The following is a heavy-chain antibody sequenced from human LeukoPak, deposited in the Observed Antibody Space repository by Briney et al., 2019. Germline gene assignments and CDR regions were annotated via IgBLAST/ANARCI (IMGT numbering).Heavy chain of an antibody. Sequence: GGSLRLSCAASGFTFSSYSMSWVRQAPGKGLEWVSSISSSSSYIYYADSVKGRFTISRDNAKNSLYLQMNSLRAEDTAVYYCARAAPGPRRSEAFDIWGQGTMVTVSS. CDR3: ARAAPGPRRSEAFDI. CDR1: GFTFSSYS. V-gene: IGHV3-21*01. J-gene: IGHJ3*02. D-gene: IGHD1-14*01. CDR2: ISSSSSYI.